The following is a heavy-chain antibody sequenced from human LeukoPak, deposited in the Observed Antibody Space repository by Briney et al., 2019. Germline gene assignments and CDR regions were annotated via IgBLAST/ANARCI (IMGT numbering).Heavy chain of an antibody. D-gene: IGHD2-21*02. Sequence: PSGTLSLTCTVSGGSISSYYWSWIRQPPGKGLEWIGYIYYSGSTNYNPALKSRVTISVDTSKNQFSLELSSMTAADTAVYYCAKQEAVTATYFYGMDVWGQGTTVTVSS. CDR2: IYYSGST. CDR1: GGSISSYY. J-gene: IGHJ6*02. V-gene: IGHV4-59*08. CDR3: AKQEAVTATYFYGMDV.